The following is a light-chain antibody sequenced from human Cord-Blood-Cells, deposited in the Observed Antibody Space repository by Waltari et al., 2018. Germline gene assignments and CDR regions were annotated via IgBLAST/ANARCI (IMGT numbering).Light chain of an antibody. J-gene: IGLJ3*02. CDR3: SSYTSSSTWV. CDR1: SRDVGGYNY. CDR2: DVS. V-gene: IGLV2-14*01. Sequence: QSALTQPASVPGSPGQSITISCTGTSRDVGGYNYVYWYQPHPGKAPKLMIYDVSKRPSGVSNRFSGSKSGNTASLTISGLQAEDEADYYCSSYTSSSTWVFGGGTKLTVL.